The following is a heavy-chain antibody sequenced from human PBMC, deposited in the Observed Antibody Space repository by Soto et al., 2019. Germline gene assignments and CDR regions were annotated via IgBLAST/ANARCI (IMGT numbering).Heavy chain of an antibody. V-gene: IGHV4-31*03. CDR1: GGSISSGGYY. D-gene: IGHD3-9*01. CDR2: IYYSGST. Sequence: QVQLQESGLGLVKPSQTLSLTCTVSGGSISSGGYYWSWVRQHPGKGLEWIGYIYYSGSTYYNPSLMRRVTISVDTTKNQFSQKLSSVTAADTAVYYCAGGADILTGYVNWYFDLWGRGTLVTVSS. CDR3: AGGADILTGYVNWYFDL. J-gene: IGHJ2*01.